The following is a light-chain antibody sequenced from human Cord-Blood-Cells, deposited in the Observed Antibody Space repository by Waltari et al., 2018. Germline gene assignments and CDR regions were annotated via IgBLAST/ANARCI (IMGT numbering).Light chain of an antibody. CDR1: SSDVGSYNR. J-gene: IGLJ1*01. V-gene: IGLV2-18*02. Sequence: QSALTQPPSVSGSPGQSVTISCTGTSSDVGSYNRVSWYQQPPGTAPKLMIYEVSNRPSGVPYRFSGSKSGNTASLTNSGLQAEDEADYYCSSYTSSSTPYVFGTGTKVTVL. CDR2: EVS. CDR3: SSYTSSSTPYV.